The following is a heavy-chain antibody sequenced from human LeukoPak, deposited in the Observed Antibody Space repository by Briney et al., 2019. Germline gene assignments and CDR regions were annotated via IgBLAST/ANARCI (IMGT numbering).Heavy chain of an antibody. CDR1: GFTFSSYG. D-gene: IGHD1-26*01. CDR2: IWYDGSNK. CDR3: ARGLSGGSYLWYYYYYGMDV. V-gene: IGHV3-33*01. J-gene: IGHJ6*02. Sequence: GGSLRLSCVVSGFTFSSYGMHWVRQAPGKGLEWVAVIWYDGSNKNYADSVKGRFTISRDSSKNSLYLQMNSLRVEDTAVYYCARGLSGGSYLWYYYYYGMDVWGQGTTVTVSS.